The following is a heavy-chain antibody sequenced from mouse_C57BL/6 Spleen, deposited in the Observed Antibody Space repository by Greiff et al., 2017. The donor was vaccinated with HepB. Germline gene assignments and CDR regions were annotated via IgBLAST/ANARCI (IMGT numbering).Heavy chain of an antibody. D-gene: IGHD1-1*01. Sequence: VQLQQPGAELVKPGASVKMSCKASGYTFTSYWITWVKQRPGQGLEWIGDIYPGSGSTNYNEKFKSKATLTVDTSSSTAYMQLSSLTSEDSAVYYCARGGYGSSYLYWYLDVWGTGTTVTVSS. J-gene: IGHJ1*03. V-gene: IGHV1-55*01. CDR1: GYTFTSYW. CDR2: IYPGSGST. CDR3: ARGGYGSSYLYWYLDV.